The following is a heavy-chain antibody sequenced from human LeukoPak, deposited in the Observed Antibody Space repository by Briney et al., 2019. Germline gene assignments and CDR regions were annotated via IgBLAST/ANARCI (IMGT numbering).Heavy chain of an antibody. CDR1: GFTFDIYG. V-gene: IGHV3-23*01. J-gene: IGHJ4*02. CDR3: ARDFGITWAQYYFDY. CDR2: ITPRGDMS. Sequence: GGSLRLSCAASGFTFDIYGINWVRQAPGKGLEWVSGITPRGDMSYYADSVTGRFTISRDNSKNTLYLQMDSLRTDDTAMYYCARDFGITWAQYYFDYWGQGTLVTVSS. D-gene: IGHD3-10*01.